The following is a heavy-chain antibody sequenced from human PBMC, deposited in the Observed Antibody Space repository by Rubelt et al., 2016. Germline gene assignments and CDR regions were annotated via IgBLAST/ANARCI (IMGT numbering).Heavy chain of an antibody. V-gene: IGHV3-23*01. CDR2: ISGSGGST. Sequence: LVQPGGSLRLSCAASGFTFSSYAMSWVRQAPGKGLEWVSAISGSGGSTYYADSVRGRFTTFRDNSRNTVYLQMHSLRTEDTAIYYCAKNFENGAAFYEAWGPGTQVIVSS. CDR1: GFTFSSYA. J-gene: IGHJ5*02. D-gene: IGHD4/OR15-4a*01. CDR3: AKNFENGAAFYEA.